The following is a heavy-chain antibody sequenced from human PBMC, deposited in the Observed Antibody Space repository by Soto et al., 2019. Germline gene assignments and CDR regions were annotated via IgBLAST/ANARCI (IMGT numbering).Heavy chain of an antibody. CDR1: GYTFTMYG. J-gene: IGHJ5*02. CDR2: ISAYNGNT. Sequence: GASVKVSCKASGYTFTMYGISGVLQSPLQGLEGMGWISAYNGNTNYAQKLQGRVTMTTDTSTSTAYMELRSLRSDDTAVYYCARVVGVYRDNWFDPWGQGTLVTVSS. CDR3: ARVVGVYRDNWFDP. V-gene: IGHV1-18*04. D-gene: IGHD1-26*01.